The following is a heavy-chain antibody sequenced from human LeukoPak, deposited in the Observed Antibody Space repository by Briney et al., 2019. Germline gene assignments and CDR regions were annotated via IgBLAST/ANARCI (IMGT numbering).Heavy chain of an antibody. D-gene: IGHD2-15*01. CDR2: ISSSSSYI. V-gene: IGHV3-21*01. CDR3: ARYCSGGSCYSGTFDY. Sequence: GGSLRLSCAASGFTFSSYSMNWVRQAPGKGLEWVSSISSSSSYIYYADSVKGRSTISRDNAKNSLYLQMNSLRAEDTAVYYCARYCSGGSCYSGTFDYWGQGTLVTVSS. CDR1: GFTFSSYS. J-gene: IGHJ4*02.